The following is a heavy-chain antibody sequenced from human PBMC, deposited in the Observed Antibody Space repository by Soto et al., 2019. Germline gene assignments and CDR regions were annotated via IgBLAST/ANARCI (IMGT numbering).Heavy chain of an antibody. V-gene: IGHV3-74*01. CDR3: TRGPRPISTGTGAY. D-gene: IGHD3-10*01. CDR2: IYNDGSYT. CDR1: GFIFKMYW. Sequence: GGSLRLSCAASGFIFKMYWMHWVRQTPGKGLVWISRIYNDGSYTDYADSVRGRLTISRDNVNDTLYLQMNNLRAEDSGLYYCTRGPRPISTGTGAYWGQGTQVTVSS. J-gene: IGHJ4*02.